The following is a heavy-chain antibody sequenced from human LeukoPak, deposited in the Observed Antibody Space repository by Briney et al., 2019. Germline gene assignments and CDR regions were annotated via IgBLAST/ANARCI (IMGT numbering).Heavy chain of an antibody. V-gene: IGHV5-51*01. CDR1: GYSFTSYW. CDR2: IYPGDSDT. D-gene: IGHD3-3*01. CDR3: ATTNRYYDFWSGSPYYYYYYMDV. Sequence: GESLKISCKGSGYSFTSYWIGWVRQMPGKGLEWMGIIYPGDSDTRYSPSFQGQVTISADKFISTGYLQWSGLKASDTAMYYCATTNRYYDFWSGSPYYYYYYMDVWGKGTTVTVSS. J-gene: IGHJ6*03.